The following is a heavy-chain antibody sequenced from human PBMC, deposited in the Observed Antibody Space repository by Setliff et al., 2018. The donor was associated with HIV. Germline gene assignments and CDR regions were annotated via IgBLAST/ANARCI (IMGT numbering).Heavy chain of an antibody. CDR1: GFTFDDYA. Sequence: GGSLRLSCAASGFTFDDYAMHWVRQAPGKGLEWVSSINWISGNIGYADSVKGRFTISRDNSKNTLYLQMNSLRAEDTAVYYCARSVIGYYYYGMDVWGQGTLVTVSS. V-gene: IGHV3-9*01. CDR2: INWISGNI. D-gene: IGHD3-10*01. J-gene: IGHJ6*02. CDR3: ARSVIGYYYYGMDV.